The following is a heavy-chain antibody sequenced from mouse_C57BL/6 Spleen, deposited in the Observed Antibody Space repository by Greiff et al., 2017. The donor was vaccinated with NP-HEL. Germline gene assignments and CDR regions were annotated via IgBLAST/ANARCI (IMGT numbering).Heavy chain of an antibody. D-gene: IGHD1-1*01. V-gene: IGHV14-4*01. CDR2: IDPENGDT. Sequence: EVKLQESGAELVRPGASVKLSCTASGFNIKDDYMHWVKQRPEQGLEWIGWIDPENGDTEYASKFQGKATITADTSSNTAYLQLSSLTSEDTAVYYCTTLIYYYGSSYDGFAYWGQGTLVTVSA. CDR1: GFNIKDDY. CDR3: TTLIYYYGSSYDGFAY. J-gene: IGHJ3*01.